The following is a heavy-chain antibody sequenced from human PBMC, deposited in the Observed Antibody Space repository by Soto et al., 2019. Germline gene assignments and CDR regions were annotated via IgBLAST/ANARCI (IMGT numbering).Heavy chain of an antibody. D-gene: IGHD6-13*01. CDR2: IYYSGST. J-gene: IGHJ4*02. CDR1: GGSISSGGYY. Sequence: QVQLQESGPGLVKPSQTLSLTCTVSGGSISSGGYYWSWIRQHPGKGLEWIGYIYYSGSTYYNPSLKSRVTISVDTSKNQFSLKLSSVTAADTAVYYCARESRGSGYSSSAWGFDYWGQGTLVTVSS. CDR3: ARESRGSGYSSSAWGFDY. V-gene: IGHV4-31*03.